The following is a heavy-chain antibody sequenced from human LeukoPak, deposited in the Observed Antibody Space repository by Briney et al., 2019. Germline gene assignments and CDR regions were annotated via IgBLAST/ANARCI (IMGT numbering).Heavy chain of an antibody. CDR1: GGSMTGFF. CDR2: IYYSGIT. Sequence: PSETLSLTCSVSGGSMTGFFWTWIRQPPGKGLEWIGYIYYSGITNYNPSLKSRITISVDTSNNEFSLKLKSVTPAGAAIYYCARGWDVDYFYYHMDVWGKGTTVTVSS. CDR3: ARGWDVDYFYYHMDV. D-gene: IGHD1-26*01. V-gene: IGHV4-59*01. J-gene: IGHJ6*03.